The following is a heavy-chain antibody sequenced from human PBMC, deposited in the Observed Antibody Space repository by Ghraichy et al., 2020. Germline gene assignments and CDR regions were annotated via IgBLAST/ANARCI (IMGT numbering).Heavy chain of an antibody. CDR3: ARDLGSGWSFDY. D-gene: IGHD6-19*01. V-gene: IGHV3-7*01. CDR2: IKKDGSET. Sequence: GESLNISCAASGFTFSGYAMSWVRQAPGKGPEWVANIKKDGSETYYVDSVKGRFTISRDNSKNSLYLQMNSLRAEDTAVYYCARDLGSGWSFDYWGQGTLVTLSS. CDR1: GFTFSGYA. J-gene: IGHJ4*02.